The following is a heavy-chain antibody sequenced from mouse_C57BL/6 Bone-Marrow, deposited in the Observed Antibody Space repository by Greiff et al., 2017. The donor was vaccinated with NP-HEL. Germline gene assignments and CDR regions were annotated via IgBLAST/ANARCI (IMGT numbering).Heavy chain of an antibody. CDR3: ARGRLRQGGYAMDY. CDR1: GFTFSDYG. Sequence: EVQGVESGGGLVKPGGSLKLSCAASGFTFSDYGMHWVRQAPEKGLEWVAYISSGSSTIYYADTVKGRFTISRDNAKNTLFLQMTSLRSEDTAMYYCARGRLRQGGYAMDYWGQGTSVTVSS. J-gene: IGHJ4*01. D-gene: IGHD2-4*01. V-gene: IGHV5-17*01. CDR2: ISSGSSTI.